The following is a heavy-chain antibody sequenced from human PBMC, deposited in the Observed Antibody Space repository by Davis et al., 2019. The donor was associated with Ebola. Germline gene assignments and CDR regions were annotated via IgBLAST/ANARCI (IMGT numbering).Heavy chain of an antibody. V-gene: IGHV3-23*01. J-gene: IGHJ3*01. CDR3: AKDTSNVWFDV. CDR2: VTSSGGST. CDR1: GFTFSSYA. Sequence: PGGSLRLSCAASGFTFSSYAMTWARQVPGKGLEWVSAVTSSGGSTYYADSVKGRFTISRDNSKNTLFLQLNSLGVEDTAVYYCAKDTSNVWFDVWGQGTMVTVAS. D-gene: IGHD6-19*01.